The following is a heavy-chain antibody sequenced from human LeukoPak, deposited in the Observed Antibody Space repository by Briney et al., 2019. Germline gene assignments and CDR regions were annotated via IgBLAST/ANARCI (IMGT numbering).Heavy chain of an antibody. CDR2: INPNSGGT. D-gene: IGHD3-3*01. CDR1: GYTFTGYY. J-gene: IGHJ4*02. CDR3: ARVLQYYDFWSGYYAPYYFDY. Sequence: ASVKVSCKASGYTFTGYYMHWVRQAPGQGLEWMGWINPNSGGTNYAQKFQGWVTMTRDTSISTAYMELSRLRSDDTAVYYCARVLQYYDFWSGYYAPYYFDYWGQGTLVTVSS. V-gene: IGHV1-2*04.